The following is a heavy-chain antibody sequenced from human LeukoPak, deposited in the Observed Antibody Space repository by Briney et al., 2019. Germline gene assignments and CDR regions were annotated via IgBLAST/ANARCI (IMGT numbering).Heavy chain of an antibody. CDR1: GGSISSYY. CDR2: IYYSGST. J-gene: IGHJ2*01. D-gene: IGHD3-22*01. Sequence: SETLSLTCTVSGGSISSYYWSWIRQPPGKGLEWIGYIYYSGSTHYNPSLKSRVTISVDTSKNQFSLKLSSVTAADTAVYYCARQPYDSSGYYSHWYFDLWGRGTLVTVSS. CDR3: ARQPYDSSGYYSHWYFDL. V-gene: IGHV4-59*08.